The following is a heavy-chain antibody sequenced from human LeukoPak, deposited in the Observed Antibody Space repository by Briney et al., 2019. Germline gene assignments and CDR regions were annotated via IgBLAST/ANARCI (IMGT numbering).Heavy chain of an antibody. CDR1: GFTFSSYS. CDR2: ISSSSSYI. Sequence: GGSLRLSCAASGFTFSSYSMNWVRQAPGKGLEWVSSISSSSSYIYYADSVKGRFTISRDNAKNSLYLQMNSLRAEDTAVYYCARGGFLPLRYFDWPSFDYWGQATLVTVSS. V-gene: IGHV3-21*01. J-gene: IGHJ4*02. CDR3: ARGGFLPLRYFDWPSFDY. D-gene: IGHD3-9*01.